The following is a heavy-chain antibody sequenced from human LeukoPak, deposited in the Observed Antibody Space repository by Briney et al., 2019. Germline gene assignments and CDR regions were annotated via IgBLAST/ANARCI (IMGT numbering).Heavy chain of an antibody. J-gene: IGHJ4*01. Sequence: PGGSLRLSCAASGFTFDDYAMHWVRQAPGKGLEWVSGISWNSGSIGYADSVKGRFTISRDNAKNSLYLQMNSLRAEDTALYYCAREDYDSSGYYSDPYYSDYWGQGTLVTVSS. D-gene: IGHD3-22*01. CDR2: ISWNSGSI. V-gene: IGHV3-9*01. CDR1: GFTFDDYA. CDR3: AREDYDSSGYYSDPYYSDY.